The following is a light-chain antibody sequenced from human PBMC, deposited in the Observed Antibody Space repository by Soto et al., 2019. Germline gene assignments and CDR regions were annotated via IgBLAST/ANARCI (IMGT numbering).Light chain of an antibody. CDR2: SAS. J-gene: IGKJ5*01. CDR1: QDIGHY. CDR3: QKYNSAPIT. V-gene: IGKV1-27*01. Sequence: IQMTQSPSSLSASVGDRVTITSRASQDIGHYLAWYQQKSGRVPELLIYSASTLQSGVPSRFSGSGSGTDFTLTISSLQPEDGATYYYQKYNSAPITFGQGTRLE.